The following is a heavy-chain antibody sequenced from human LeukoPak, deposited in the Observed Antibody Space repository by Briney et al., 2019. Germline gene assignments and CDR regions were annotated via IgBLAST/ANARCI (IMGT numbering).Heavy chain of an antibody. V-gene: IGHV3-30*18. Sequence: GRSLRLSCAASGFTFSSYGMHWVRQAPGKGLEWVAVISYDGSNKYYADSVKGRFTISRDNSKNTLYLQMNSLRAEDTAVYYCAKEGADVLRYFDWLSHKSDAFDIWGQGTMVTVSS. CDR2: ISYDGSNK. CDR3: AKEGADVLRYFDWLSHKSDAFDI. D-gene: IGHD3-9*01. CDR1: GFTFSSYG. J-gene: IGHJ3*02.